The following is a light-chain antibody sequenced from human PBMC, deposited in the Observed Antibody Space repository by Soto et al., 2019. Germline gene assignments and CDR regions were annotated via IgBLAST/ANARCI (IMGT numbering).Light chain of an antibody. CDR1: QSVLYSSNNKNY. V-gene: IGKV4-1*01. CDR2: WAS. J-gene: IGKJ2*03. CDR3: HQFYRSGS. Sequence: DIVLTQSPDSLALSLGERATINCKSSQSVLYSSNNKNYLAWYQLKSVQPPKLLFYWASTRESGVPDRFSASGSGTDFTLTINSLQAEDVAVYYCHQFYRSGSFGQGTNLEIK.